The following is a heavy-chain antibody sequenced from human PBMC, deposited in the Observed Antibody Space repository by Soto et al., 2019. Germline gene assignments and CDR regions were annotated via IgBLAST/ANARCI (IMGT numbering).Heavy chain of an antibody. Sequence: SQTLSLTCAISGDSVSSNSAAWNWIRQSPSRGLEWLGRTYYRSKWYNVYAVSVKSRITIHPDTSNNQYSLQMNSATPDDSAVYYCARENDSEKYRTVCWFEVWREGTQVSVSS. CDR2: TYYRSKWYN. J-gene: IGHJ5*02. CDR1: GDSVSSNSAA. V-gene: IGHV6-1*01. D-gene: IGHD3-22*01. CDR3: ARENDSEKYRTVCWFEV.